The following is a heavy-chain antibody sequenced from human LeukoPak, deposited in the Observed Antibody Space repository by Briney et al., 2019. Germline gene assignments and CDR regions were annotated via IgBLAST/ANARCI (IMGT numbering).Heavy chain of an antibody. V-gene: IGHV3-7*05. Sequence: GGSLRLSCTASTFTLNNYWMSWVRQAPGKGLEWVANIEQDGSQKYYVDSVKGRFTISRDSAKNSLYLQMNSLRAEDTAVYYCASRAGYTGSWSAFDYWGQGTLVTVSS. D-gene: IGHD6-13*01. CDR3: ASRAGYTGSWSAFDY. J-gene: IGHJ4*02. CDR1: TFTLNNYW. CDR2: IEQDGSQK.